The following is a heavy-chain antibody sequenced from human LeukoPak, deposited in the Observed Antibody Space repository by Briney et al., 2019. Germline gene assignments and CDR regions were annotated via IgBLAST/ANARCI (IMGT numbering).Heavy chain of an antibody. Sequence: SQTLSLTCAVSGGSISNNGYSWSWIRQPPGKGLEWIGYIYHSGSTYYNPSLKGRVTISVDRSKNQFSLRLNSVTAADTAVYYCARRIAPYYDFWSGYNWFDPWGQGTLVTVSS. D-gene: IGHD3-3*01. CDR1: GGSISNNGYS. CDR3: ARRIAPYYDFWSGYNWFDP. V-gene: IGHV4-30-2*01. CDR2: IYHSGST. J-gene: IGHJ5*02.